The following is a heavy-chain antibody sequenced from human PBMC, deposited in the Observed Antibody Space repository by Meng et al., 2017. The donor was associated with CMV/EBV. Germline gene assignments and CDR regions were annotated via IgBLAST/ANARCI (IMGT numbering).Heavy chain of an antibody. V-gene: IGHV3-7*01. Sequence: SLKISCAASGFTFSSYWMSWVRQAPGKGLEWVANIKQDGSEKYYVDSVKGRFTISRDNAKNSLYLQMNSLRAEDTAVYYCAREGGGSGFAYYYYYGMDVWGQGTTVTVSS. CDR3: AREGGGSGFAYYYYYGMDV. J-gene: IGHJ6*02. D-gene: IGHD6-19*01. CDR1: GFTFSSYW. CDR2: IKQDGSEK.